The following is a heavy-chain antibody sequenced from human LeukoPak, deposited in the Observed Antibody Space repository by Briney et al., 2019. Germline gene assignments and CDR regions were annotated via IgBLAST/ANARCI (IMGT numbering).Heavy chain of an antibody. D-gene: IGHD6-13*01. Sequence: PGGSLRLSCAASGFTFSSYGVHWVRQAPGKGLEWVAVIWYDGSNKYYADSVKGRFTISRDNSKNTLYLQMNSLRAEDTAVYYCSGGSSWYPSYFDYWGQGTLVTVSS. CDR3: SGGSSWYPSYFDY. V-gene: IGHV3-33*01. CDR1: GFTFSSYG. CDR2: IWYDGSNK. J-gene: IGHJ4*02.